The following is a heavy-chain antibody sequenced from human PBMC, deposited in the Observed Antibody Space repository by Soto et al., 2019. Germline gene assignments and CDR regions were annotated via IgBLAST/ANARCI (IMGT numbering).Heavy chain of an antibody. D-gene: IGHD3-22*01. V-gene: IGHV4-59*01. Sequence: PSETLSLTCTVSGGSISSYYWSWIRQPPGRGLEWIGYIYSSGSTNYNPSLKSRVTISVDTSKNQFSLQLTSVTAADTAVYYCARSSYYYDSSAQGAFDIWGQGTMVTVSS. CDR1: GGSISSYY. J-gene: IGHJ3*02. CDR2: IYSSGST. CDR3: ARSSYYYDSSAQGAFDI.